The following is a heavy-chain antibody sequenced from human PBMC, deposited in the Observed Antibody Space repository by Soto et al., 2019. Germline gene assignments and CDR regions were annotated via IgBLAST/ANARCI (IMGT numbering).Heavy chain of an antibody. J-gene: IGHJ4*02. CDR3: AREKGFVDTAMATVFDY. Sequence: VKVSCKASGGTFSSYAISWVRQAPGQGLEWMGGIIPIFGTANYAQKFQGRVTITADESTSTAYMELSSLRSEDTAVYYCAREKGFVDTAMATVFDYWGQGTLVTVSS. V-gene: IGHV1-69*01. D-gene: IGHD5-18*01. CDR2: IIPIFGTA. CDR1: GGTFSSYA.